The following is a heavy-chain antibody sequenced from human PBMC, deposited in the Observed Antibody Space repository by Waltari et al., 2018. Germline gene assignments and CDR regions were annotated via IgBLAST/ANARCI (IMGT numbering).Heavy chain of an antibody. J-gene: IGHJ4*02. V-gene: IGHV1-24*01. CDR2: FDPEDGET. D-gene: IGHD2-8*01. CDR1: GYTLTELS. CDR3: ATAPRYCTNGVCYTAHSFDY. Sequence: QVQLVQSGAEVKKPGASVKVSCKVSGYTLTELSMHWVRQAPGKGLEWMGGFDPEDGETIYAQKFQGRVTMTEDTSTDTAYMELSSLRSEDTAVYYCATAPRYCTNGVCYTAHSFDYWGQGTLVTVSS.